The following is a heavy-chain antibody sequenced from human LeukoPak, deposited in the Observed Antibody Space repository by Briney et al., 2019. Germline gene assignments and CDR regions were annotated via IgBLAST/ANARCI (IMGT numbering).Heavy chain of an antibody. V-gene: IGHV3-30*02. J-gene: IGHJ3*02. CDR3: AREGVGAFDI. CDR1: GFSFSGYV. Sequence: GGSLRLSCAASGFSFSGYVMHWVRQAPGRGLEWVAFIRHDNSDKFYADSVKGRFTISSDKSKNTLYLQMNSLRPEDTAVYYCAREGVGAFDIWGQGTMVTVSS. CDR2: IRHDNSDK.